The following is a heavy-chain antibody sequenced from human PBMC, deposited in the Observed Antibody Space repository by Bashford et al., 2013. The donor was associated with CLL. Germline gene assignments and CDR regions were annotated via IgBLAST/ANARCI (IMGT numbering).Heavy chain of an antibody. D-gene: IGHD6-19*01. V-gene: IGHV1-2*02. CDR3: TRDVYRFLRGWYDI. Sequence: ASVKVSCKASGYTLTAYYMHWVRQAPGQGLEWMGWINPNSGGRHYAQKFRDRVTLTRNTSISTVYMDLTRLTSDDTAVYYCTRDVYRFLRGWYDIWGQGTRVTVSS. J-gene: IGHJ4*02. CDR2: INPNSGGR. CDR1: GYTLTAYY.